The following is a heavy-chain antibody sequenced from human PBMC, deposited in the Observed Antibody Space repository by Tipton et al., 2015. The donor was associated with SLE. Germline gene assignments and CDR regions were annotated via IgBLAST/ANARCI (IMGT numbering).Heavy chain of an antibody. CDR1: GGSMTGSY. V-gene: IGHV4-59*01. D-gene: IGHD3-10*01. CDR3: ARTFVECDVNSCSGRQLDY. CDR2: IYYSGDT. Sequence: TLSLTCSVSGGSMTGSYWSWVRQPPGRGLEWIGSIYYSGDTHYNPSLNSRVTMSADTSKNQFSLKLTSVTSADTAMYYCARTFVECDVNSCSGRQLDYWGQGTQVTVSS. J-gene: IGHJ4*02.